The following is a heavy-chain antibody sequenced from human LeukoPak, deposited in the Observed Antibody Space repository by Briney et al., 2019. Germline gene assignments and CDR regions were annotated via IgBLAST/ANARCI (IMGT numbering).Heavy chain of an antibody. J-gene: IGHJ3*02. CDR3: ARRAGSGSTKVFDI. D-gene: IGHD3-10*01. CDR2: IYYSGST. Sequence: SETLSLTCTVSGGSISSRSYYWGWIRQPPGKGLEWIGTIYYSGSTYYNPSLKSRVTISVDTPKNQFSLKLSSVTAADTAVYYCARRAGSGSTKVFDIWGQGTMVTVSS. CDR1: GGSISSRSYY. V-gene: IGHV4-39*01.